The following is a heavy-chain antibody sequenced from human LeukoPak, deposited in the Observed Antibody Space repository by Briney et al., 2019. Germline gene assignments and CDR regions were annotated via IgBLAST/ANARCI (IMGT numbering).Heavy chain of an antibody. J-gene: IGHJ6*02. Sequence: PSQTLSLTCTVSGGSISSADYYWSWIRQPPGKGLEWIGYIYYSGSTNYNPSLKSRVTISVDTSKNQFSLKLSSVTAADTAVYYCARDRGPPRYYYYGMDVWGQGTTVTVSS. V-gene: IGHV4-61*08. CDR1: GGSISSADYY. CDR2: IYYSGST. D-gene: IGHD5-12*01. CDR3: ARDRGPPRYYYYGMDV.